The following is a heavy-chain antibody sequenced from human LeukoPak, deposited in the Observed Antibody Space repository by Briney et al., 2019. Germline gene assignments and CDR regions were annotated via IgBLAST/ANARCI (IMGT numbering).Heavy chain of an antibody. CDR3: ARVAPHWYFDL. J-gene: IGHJ2*01. Sequence: SETLSLTCTVSGGSISSGGYYWSWIRQPPGKGLEWIGYIYHSGSTYYNPSLKSQVTISVDRSKNQFSLKLSSVTAADTAVYYCARVAPHWYFDLWGRGTLVTVSS. CDR1: GGSISSGGYY. V-gene: IGHV4-30-2*01. CDR2: IYHSGST.